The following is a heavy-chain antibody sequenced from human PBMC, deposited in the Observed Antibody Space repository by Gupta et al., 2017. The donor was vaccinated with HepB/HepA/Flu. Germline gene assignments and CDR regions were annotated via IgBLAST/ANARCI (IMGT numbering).Heavy chain of an antibody. CDR1: GFTFSDNA. J-gene: IGHJ6*03. V-gene: IGHV3-23*01. Sequence: EVDLLESGGGLVQPGGSLRLSCGASGFTFSDNAMNWVRQAPGKGLEWVSGIGSDMYAHYVDSVRGRFTISRDNSKNTLYLQMNGLRAEDTATYYCAKDLHFWSAMDVWGKGTTVTV. D-gene: IGHD3-3*02. CDR2: IGSDMYA. CDR3: AKDLHFWSAMDV.